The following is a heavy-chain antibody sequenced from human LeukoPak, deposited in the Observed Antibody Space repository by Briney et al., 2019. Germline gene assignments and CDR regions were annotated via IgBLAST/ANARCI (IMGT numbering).Heavy chain of an antibody. CDR2: INDSGRA. V-gene: IGHV4-34*01. CDR1: GGSFSNYY. Sequence: SETLSLTCAVYGGSFSNYYWSWIRQPPGRGLEWIGEINDSGRANYNPSLMSRVTVSVDTSKNQFSLRLTSVTATDTAVYYCARRWNYGRNYYIDVWGNGATVSVSS. J-gene: IGHJ6*03. CDR3: ARRWNYGRNYYIDV. D-gene: IGHD1-7*01.